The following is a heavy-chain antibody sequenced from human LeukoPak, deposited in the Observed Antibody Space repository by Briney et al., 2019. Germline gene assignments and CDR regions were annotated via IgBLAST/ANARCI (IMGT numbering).Heavy chain of an antibody. V-gene: IGHV3-20*04. J-gene: IGHJ4*02. Sequence: GGSLRLSCTASGFAFDEHGMSWVRQVPGKGLEWVSGINWSGGSTGYADPLRGRFTISRDNAKNSLYLQMDSLRAEDTTLYYCARAPITSPFYFDYWGQGTLVTVSS. CDR3: ARAPITSPFYFDY. CDR1: GFAFDEHG. D-gene: IGHD2-2*01. CDR2: INWSGGST.